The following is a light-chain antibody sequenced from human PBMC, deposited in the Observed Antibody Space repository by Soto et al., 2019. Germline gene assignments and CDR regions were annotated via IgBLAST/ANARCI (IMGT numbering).Light chain of an antibody. CDR1: SGSIASNY. J-gene: IGLJ2*01. CDR3: QSFDGSTVV. CDR2: EDN. V-gene: IGLV6-57*02. Sequence: NFMLTQPHSVSESPGKTVIISCTGSSGSIASNYVQWYQQRPGSAPTTVIYEDNQRPSGVPDRFSGSIDSSSNSASLTISGLKHEDAAAYYCQSFDGSTVVCGGGTKHTVL.